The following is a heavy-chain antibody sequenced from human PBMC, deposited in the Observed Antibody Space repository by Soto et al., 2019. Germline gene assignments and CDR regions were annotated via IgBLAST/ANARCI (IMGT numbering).Heavy chain of an antibody. CDR2: ISGSGGNT. D-gene: IGHD5-12*01. CDR1: GFSFDTYA. V-gene: IGHV3-23*01. Sequence: EAQLLESGGGLVQPGGSLRLSCAASGFSFDTYAMSWVRQAPGKGLVWVSSISGSGGNTYYADSVKGRLTISRDNSKNILYLQLTRRRAEDTPLSYWTKLRMTTINHNYWGQRTQVTASS. CDR3: TKLRMTTINHNY. J-gene: IGHJ4*02.